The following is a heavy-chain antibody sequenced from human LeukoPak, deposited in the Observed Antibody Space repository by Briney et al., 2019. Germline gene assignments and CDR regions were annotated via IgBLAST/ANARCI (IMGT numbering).Heavy chain of an antibody. CDR2: IYYSGST. Sequence: SETLSLTCTVSGGSISSYYWSWIRQPPGKGLEWIGYIYYSGSTNYNPSLKSRVTISVDTSKNQFSLNLSSVTAADTAVYYCAVGATTIGAFDIWGQGKMVTGSS. J-gene: IGHJ3*02. V-gene: IGHV4-59*01. CDR3: AVGATTIGAFDI. D-gene: IGHD1-26*01. CDR1: GGSISSYY.